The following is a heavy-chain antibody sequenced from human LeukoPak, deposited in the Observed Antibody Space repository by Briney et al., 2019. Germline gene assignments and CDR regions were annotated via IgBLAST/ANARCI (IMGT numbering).Heavy chain of an antibody. V-gene: IGHV5-51*01. Sequence: GDSLKISCKGSGYSFTSYWIAWVRQMPGKGLEWMGIIYPGDSDTRYSLSFQGQVTISADKSISTAYLQWSSLRASDSAIYYCARRVSGNDFFDYWGQGTLVTVSS. CDR1: GYSFTSYW. CDR3: ARRVSGNDFFDY. CDR2: IYPGDSDT. J-gene: IGHJ4*02. D-gene: IGHD1-26*01.